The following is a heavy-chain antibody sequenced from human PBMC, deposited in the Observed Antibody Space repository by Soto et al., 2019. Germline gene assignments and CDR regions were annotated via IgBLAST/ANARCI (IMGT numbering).Heavy chain of an antibody. CDR1: GGTFSSYA. CDR2: IIPIFGTA. V-gene: IGHV1-69*13. CDR3: GRGQLITGTFFRDHGMNA. Sequence: SVKVSCKASGGTFSSYAISWVRQAPGQGLEWMGGIIPIFGTANYAQKFQGRVTITADESTSTAYMELSSLRSEDTAVYYCGRGQLITGTFFRDHGMNAWGQGPTVTVPS. D-gene: IGHD1-20*01. J-gene: IGHJ6*02.